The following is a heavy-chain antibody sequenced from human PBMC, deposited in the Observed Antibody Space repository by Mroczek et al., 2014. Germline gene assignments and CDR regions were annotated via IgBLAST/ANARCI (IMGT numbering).Heavy chain of an antibody. D-gene: IGHD6-19*01. Sequence: QVQLQESGPGLVKPSETLSLTCTVSGGSISSYYWSWIRQPAGKGLEWIGRIYTSGSTNYNPSLKSRVTMSVDTSKNQFSLKLSSVTAADTAVYYCARDGIAVAGMQSYYFDYWGQGTLVTVSS. J-gene: IGHJ4*02. CDR2: IYTSGST. CDR3: ARDGIAVAGMQSYYFDY. CDR1: GGSISSYY. V-gene: IGHV4-4*07.